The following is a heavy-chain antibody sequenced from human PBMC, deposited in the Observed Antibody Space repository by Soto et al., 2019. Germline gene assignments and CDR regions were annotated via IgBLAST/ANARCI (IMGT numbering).Heavy chain of an antibody. CDR1: GGSINSGGYS. J-gene: IGHJ5*02. CDR3: STAYMELSSLRSEDTAVYYCARFMVRGVIGP. CDR2: IYHTGTT. D-gene: IGHD3-10*01. V-gene: IGHV4-30-2*01. Sequence: SETLSLTCTVSGGSINSGGYSWTWIRQPPGKGLEWIGFIYHTGTTYYNPSLKSRVTISVDRSKNQFSLKLNSVSSDLRLLSSISTAYMELSSLRSEDTAVYYCARFMVRGVIGPWGQGTLVTVSS.